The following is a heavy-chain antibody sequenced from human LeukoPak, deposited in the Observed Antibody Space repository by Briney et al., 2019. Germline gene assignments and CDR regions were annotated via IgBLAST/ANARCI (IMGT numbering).Heavy chain of an antibody. CDR2: ISAYNGNT. J-gene: IGHJ4*02. CDR3: ARDQTPARYCSGGSCYSGGY. CDR1: GYTFTSYG. Sequence: ASVKVSCKASGYTFTSYGISWERQAPGQGLEWMGWISAYNGNTNYAQKLQGRVTMTTDTSTSTAYMELRSLRSDDTAVYYCARDQTPARYCSGGSCYSGGYWGQGTLVTVSS. D-gene: IGHD2-15*01. V-gene: IGHV1-18*01.